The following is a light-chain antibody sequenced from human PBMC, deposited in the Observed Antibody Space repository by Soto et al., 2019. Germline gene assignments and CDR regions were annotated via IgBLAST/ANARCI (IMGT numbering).Light chain of an antibody. J-gene: IGLJ7*01. CDR2: SND. CDR3: ATWDDSLNGWV. V-gene: IGLV1-44*01. Sequence: QSVLTQPPSASGTPGQRVIISCSGSKSNIGDNPVNWFQQFPGTAPKLLIFSNDERPSGVPERFSGSQSGASASLAISGLQSDDEADYSCATWDDSLNGWVFGGGTQLTVL. CDR1: KSNIGDNP.